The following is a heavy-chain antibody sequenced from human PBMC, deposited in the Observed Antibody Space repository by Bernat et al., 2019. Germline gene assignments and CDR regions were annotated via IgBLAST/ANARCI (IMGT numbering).Heavy chain of an antibody. D-gene: IGHD2-2*01. V-gene: IGHV1-8*01. Sequence: QVQLVQSGAEVKKPGASVKVSCKASGYTFTSYDINWVRQATGQGLEWMGWMNPNSGNTGYAQKLQGRVTMTRNTSISTAYMELSSLRSEDTAVYYCAVLGYCSSTSCYARAFDIWGQGTMVTVSS. J-gene: IGHJ3*02. CDR3: AVLGYCSSTSCYARAFDI. CDR2: MNPNSGNT. CDR1: GYTFTSYD.